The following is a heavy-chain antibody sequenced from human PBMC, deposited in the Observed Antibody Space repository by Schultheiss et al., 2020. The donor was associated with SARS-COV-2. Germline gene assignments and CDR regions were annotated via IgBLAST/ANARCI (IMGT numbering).Heavy chain of an antibody. CDR3: ARGRAYDSSGTYYYYGMDV. V-gene: IGHV4-31*03. D-gene: IGHD3-22*01. CDR2: IYYSGST. CDR1: GGSISSGGYS. Sequence: SETLSLTCNVSGGSISSGGYSWSWIRQPPGKGLEWIGYIYYSGSTYYNPSLKSRVTISVDTSKNQFSLKLSSVTAADTAVYYCARGRAYDSSGTYYYYGMDVWGQGTTVTVSS. J-gene: IGHJ6*02.